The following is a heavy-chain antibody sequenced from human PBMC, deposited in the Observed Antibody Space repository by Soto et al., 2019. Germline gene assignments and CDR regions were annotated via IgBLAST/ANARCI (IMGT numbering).Heavy chain of an antibody. D-gene: IGHD6-13*01. CDR3: AKDSPGSSSHTNWFDP. CDR2: ISSTTNYI. CDR1: GFTFTRYS. Sequence: GGSLRLSCAASGFTFTRYSMNWVRQAPGKGLEWVSSISSTTNYIYYGDSMKGRFTISRDNSKNTLYLQMNSLRAEDTAVYYCAKDSPGSSSHTNWFDPWGQGTLVTVSS. J-gene: IGHJ5*02. V-gene: IGHV3-21*04.